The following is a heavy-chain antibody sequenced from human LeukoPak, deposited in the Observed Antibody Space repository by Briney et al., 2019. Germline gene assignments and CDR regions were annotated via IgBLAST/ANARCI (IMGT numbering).Heavy chain of an antibody. CDR2: IKQDGSEK. D-gene: IGHD3-10*01. CDR3: ARDRSPGAY. Sequence: GGSLRLSCAASGLTFSSYWMSWVRQAPGKGLEWVANIKQDGSEKYYVDSVKGQFNISRDNAKNSLYLQMNSLRAEDTAVYFCARDRSPGAYWGQGTLVTVSS. J-gene: IGHJ4*02. CDR1: GLTFSSYW. V-gene: IGHV3-7*01.